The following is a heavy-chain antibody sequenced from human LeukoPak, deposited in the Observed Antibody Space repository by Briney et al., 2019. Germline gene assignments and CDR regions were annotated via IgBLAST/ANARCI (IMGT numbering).Heavy chain of an antibody. CDR1: GFTFSNYW. CDR2: INSDGINT. J-gene: IGHJ4*02. D-gene: IGHD6-6*01. CDR3: ARAELAGGSSPGVSDDY. V-gene: IGHV3-74*01. Sequence: GGSLRLSCAASGFTFSNYWMHWVRQAPGKGLAWVSRINSDGINTSYADSVKGRFTISRDNAKNTLNLQMNSLRAEDTAVYYCARAELAGGSSPGVSDDYWGQGTLVTVSS.